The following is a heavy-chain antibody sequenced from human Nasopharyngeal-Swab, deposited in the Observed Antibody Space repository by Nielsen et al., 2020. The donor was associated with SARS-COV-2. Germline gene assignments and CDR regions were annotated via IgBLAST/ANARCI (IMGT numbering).Heavy chain of an antibody. D-gene: IGHD5-18*01. J-gene: IGHJ5*02. CDR3: ARGPDPALKFDP. CDR2: IIPMRGIA. CDR1: GGTFRSQG. V-gene: IGHV1-69*04. Sequence: SVKVSCKASGGTFRSQGIRWVRQAPGQGLEWMGRIIPMRGIANYAQKFQGRVTITADKSTSTVYMDLSSLRSEDTAVYYCARGPDPALKFDPWGQGTLVAVSS.